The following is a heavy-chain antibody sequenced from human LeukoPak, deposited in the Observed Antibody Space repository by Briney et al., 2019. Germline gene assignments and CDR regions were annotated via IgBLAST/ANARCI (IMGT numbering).Heavy chain of an antibody. CDR3: ARGPYSYDSSGAFDI. CDR2: SSYSGSP. V-gene: IGHV4-39*07. Sequence: SETLSLTCTVSGGSISSSSYYWAWIRQPPGKGLEWIGSSSYSGSPYYNPSLKSRVTISVDTSQNQFSLKLSFVTAADTAVYFCARGPYSYDSSGAFDIWGQGTMVTVSS. J-gene: IGHJ3*02. D-gene: IGHD3-22*01. CDR1: GGSISSSSYY.